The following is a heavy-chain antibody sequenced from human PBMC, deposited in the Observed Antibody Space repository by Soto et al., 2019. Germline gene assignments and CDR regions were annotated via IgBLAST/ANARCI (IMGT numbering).Heavy chain of an antibody. CDR2: IYYSGST. J-gene: IGHJ4*02. Sequence: PSETLSLTCTVSGGSISSYYWSWIRQPPGKGLEWIGYIYYSGSTNYNPSLKSRVTISVDTSKNQFSLKLSSVTAADTAVYYCARLYSSGWDPSDYFDYWGQGTLVTVSS. D-gene: IGHD6-19*01. V-gene: IGHV4-59*01. CDR3: ARLYSSGWDPSDYFDY. CDR1: GGSISSYY.